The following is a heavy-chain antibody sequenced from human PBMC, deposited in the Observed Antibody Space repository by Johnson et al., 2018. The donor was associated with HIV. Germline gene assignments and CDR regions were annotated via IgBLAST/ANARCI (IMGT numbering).Heavy chain of an antibody. J-gene: IGHJ3*01. Sequence: QVQLVESGGGLVKPGGSLRLSCKASGFTFSDYFMSWIRQAPGTGLDCISYISSSGSSIYYTDSLKGRFTISRDNAKNSLYLQMNSLKAEDTGVYYCARDSTPWGGEHVGYAFDLWGRGTLVTISS. V-gene: IGHV3-11*04. CDR1: GFTFSDYF. CDR2: ISSSGSSI. CDR3: ARDSTPWGGEHVGYAFDL. D-gene: IGHD4-17*01.